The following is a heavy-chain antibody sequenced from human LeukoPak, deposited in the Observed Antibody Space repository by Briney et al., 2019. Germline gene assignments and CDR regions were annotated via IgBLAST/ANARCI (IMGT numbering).Heavy chain of an antibody. CDR2: IYHSGRT. D-gene: IGHD1-26*01. J-gene: IGHJ4*02. CDR1: GYSISSGYY. CDR3: ARLVPEAKDYSGSYYGDY. V-gene: IGHV4-38-2*01. Sequence: PSETLSLTCAVSGYSISSGYYWGWIRQPPGEGLDWIGCIYHSGRTYYNPSLKRRVTLSVDPPKNPLSPKQSSVTAADGSVLYCARLVPEAKDYSGSYYGDYWGQGTLVTVSS.